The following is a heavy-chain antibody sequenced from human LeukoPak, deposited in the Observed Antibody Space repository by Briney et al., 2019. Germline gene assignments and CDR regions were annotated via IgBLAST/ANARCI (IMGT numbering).Heavy chain of an antibody. D-gene: IGHD3-22*01. CDR3: TKEVQRWHSYFYRPSYALDI. CDR2: ISANGGFI. CDR1: GFNFDDYA. Sequence: PGGSLRLSCAVSGFNFDDYAIHRVRQGPGKGLEWVAGISANGGFISYGESVKGRFTISRDNPRNSVFLQMNFLRAEDMAMYFCTKEVQRWHSYFYRPSYALDIWGQGTMVSVSS. V-gene: IGHV3-9*03. J-gene: IGHJ3*02.